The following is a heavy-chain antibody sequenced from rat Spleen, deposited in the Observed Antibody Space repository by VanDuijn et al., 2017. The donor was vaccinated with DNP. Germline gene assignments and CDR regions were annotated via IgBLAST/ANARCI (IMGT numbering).Heavy chain of an antibody. J-gene: IGHJ2*01. CDR3: ATPGSGGD. CDR2: IIYDGSRT. V-gene: IGHV5S10*01. D-gene: IGHD1-1*01. CDR1: GFTFSDYY. Sequence: EVQLVQSGGGLVQPGRSLKLSCAPSGFTFSDYYMVWVRRAPTKGLEWVATIIYDGSRTYYRDSVKGRFTISRDNAKSTLYLQMDSLRSEDTATYYCATPGSGGDWGQGVMVTVSS.